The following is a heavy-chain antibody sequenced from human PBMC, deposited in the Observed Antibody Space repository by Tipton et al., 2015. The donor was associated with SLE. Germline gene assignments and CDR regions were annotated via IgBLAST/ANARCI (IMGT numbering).Heavy chain of an antibody. Sequence: TLSLTCAVYGGSFSGYYWSWIRQPPGKGLEWIGEINHSGSTNYNPSLKSRVTISVDTSKNQFSLKLSSVTAADTAVYYCARGDGITMVQVQDYFDYWGQGPLVTVSS. J-gene: IGHJ4*02. D-gene: IGHD3-10*01. CDR1: GGSFSGYY. CDR3: ARGDGITMVQVQDYFDY. V-gene: IGHV4-34*01. CDR2: INHSGST.